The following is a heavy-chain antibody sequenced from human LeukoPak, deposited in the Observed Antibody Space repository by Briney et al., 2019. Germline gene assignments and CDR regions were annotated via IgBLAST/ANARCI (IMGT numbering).Heavy chain of an antibody. CDR1: GGSISSYY. CDR2: IYYSGST. D-gene: IGHD3-3*01. Sequence: SETLSLTCTVSGGSISSYYWSWIRQPPGKGLEGIGYIYYSGSTHYNPSLKSRVTISVDTSKNQFSLKLSSVTAADTAVYYCAREGSHYDFWSGYYSSRGHYYYMDVWGKGTTVTVSS. V-gene: IGHV4-59*01. CDR3: AREGSHYDFWSGYYSSRGHYYYMDV. J-gene: IGHJ6*03.